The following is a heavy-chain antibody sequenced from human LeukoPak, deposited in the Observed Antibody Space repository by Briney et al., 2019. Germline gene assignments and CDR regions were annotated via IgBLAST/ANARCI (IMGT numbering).Heavy chain of an antibody. CDR1: GYSISSGYY. Sequence: SETLSLTCTVSGYSISSGYYWGWIRQPPGKGLEWIGSIYYSGSTYYNPSLKSRVTISVDTSKNQFSLKLSSVTAADTAVYYCARDSAGSSWYGYYYYYMDVWGKGTTVTVSS. CDR3: ARDSAGSSWYGYYYYYMDV. D-gene: IGHD6-13*01. CDR2: IYYSGST. V-gene: IGHV4-38-2*02. J-gene: IGHJ6*03.